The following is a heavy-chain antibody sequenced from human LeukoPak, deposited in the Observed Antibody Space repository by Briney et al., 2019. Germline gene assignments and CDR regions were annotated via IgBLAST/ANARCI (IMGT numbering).Heavy chain of an antibody. CDR1: GYTFTSYD. CDR3: ARDPWYYYDSSGYYYDGLLYYYYGMDV. D-gene: IGHD3-22*01. J-gene: IGHJ6*02. V-gene: IGHV1-18*01. CDR2: ISAYNGNT. Sequence: GASVKVSCKASGYTFTSYDISWVRQAPGQGLEWMGWISAYNGNTNYAQKLQGRVTMTTDTSTGTAYMELRSLRSDDTAVYYCARDPWYYYDSSGYYYDGLLYYYYGMDVWGQGTTVTVSS.